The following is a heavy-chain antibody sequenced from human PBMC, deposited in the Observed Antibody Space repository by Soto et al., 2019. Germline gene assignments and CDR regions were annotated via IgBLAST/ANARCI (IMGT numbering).Heavy chain of an antibody. CDR3: AGYCTNGVCSNFDY. Sequence: SETLSLTCTVSGGSISSGDYYWSWIRQPPGKGLEWIGYIYYSGSTYYNPSLKSRVTISVDTSKNQFSLKLSSVTAADTAVYYCAGYCTNGVCSNFDYWGQGTLVTVS. CDR2: IYYSGST. D-gene: IGHD2-8*01. CDR1: GGSISSGDYY. J-gene: IGHJ4*02. V-gene: IGHV4-30-4*01.